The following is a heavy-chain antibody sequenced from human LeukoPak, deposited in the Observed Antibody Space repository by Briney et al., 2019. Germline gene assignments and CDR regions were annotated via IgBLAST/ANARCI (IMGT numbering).Heavy chain of an antibody. Sequence: SVKVSCKASGGTFSSYAISWVRQAPGQGLEWMRGIIPIFGTANYAQKFQGRVTITTDESTSTAYMELSSLRSEDTAVYYCARVVPEDIVVVPAAMGWFDPWGQGTLVTVSS. CDR2: IIPIFGTA. V-gene: IGHV1-69*05. CDR1: GGTFSSYA. J-gene: IGHJ5*02. D-gene: IGHD2-2*01. CDR3: ARVVPEDIVVVPAAMGWFDP.